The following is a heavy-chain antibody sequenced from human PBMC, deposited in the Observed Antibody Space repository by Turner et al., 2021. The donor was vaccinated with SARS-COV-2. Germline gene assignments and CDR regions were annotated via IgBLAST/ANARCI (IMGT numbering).Heavy chain of an antibody. CDR1: GHSISSYW. CDR2: IFLGDSDT. D-gene: IGHD6-6*01. J-gene: IGHJ6*02. V-gene: IGHV5-51*01. CDR3: AKLRGSSYGMDV. Sequence: DVQLQQSGPEVKKPGESLQISCKGSGHSISSYWIGWVRQMPGKGLEWMGIIFLGDSDTRYSPSFQGQVTISADNSITTAYLQWSSLKASDTATYYCAKLRGSSYGMDVWGHGTTVTVSS.